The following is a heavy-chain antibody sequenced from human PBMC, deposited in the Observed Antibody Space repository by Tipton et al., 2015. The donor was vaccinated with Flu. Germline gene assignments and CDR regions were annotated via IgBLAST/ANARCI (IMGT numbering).Heavy chain of an antibody. Sequence: TLSPTCAVSGGSISSSNWWSWVRQPPGKGLEWIGEIYHSGSTNYNPSLKSRVTISVDKSKNQFSLKLSSVTAADTAVYYCARRLSSGYYYPFDYWGQGTLVTISS. J-gene: IGHJ4*02. D-gene: IGHD3-22*01. CDR3: ARRLSSGYYYPFDY. CDR2: IYHSGST. V-gene: IGHV4-4*02. CDR1: GGSISSSNW.